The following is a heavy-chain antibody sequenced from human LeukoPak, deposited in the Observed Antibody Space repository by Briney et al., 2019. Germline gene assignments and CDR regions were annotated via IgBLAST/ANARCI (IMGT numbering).Heavy chain of an antibody. CDR2: ISAYNGNT. CDR1: GYTFTSYG. V-gene: IGHV1-18*01. CDR3: ARDEAEYYGSGSYYDYFDY. J-gene: IGHJ4*02. Sequence: GASVKVSCKASGYTFTSYGISWVRQAPGQGLEWMGWISAYNGNTNYAQKLQGRVTMTRDTSTSTVYMELSSLRSEDTAVYYCARDEAEYYGSGSYYDYFDYWGQGTLVTVSS. D-gene: IGHD3-10*01.